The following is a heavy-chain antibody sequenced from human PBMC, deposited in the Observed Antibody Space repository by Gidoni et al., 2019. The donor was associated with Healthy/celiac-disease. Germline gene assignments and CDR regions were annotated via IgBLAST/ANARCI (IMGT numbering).Heavy chain of an antibody. D-gene: IGHD5-12*01. J-gene: IGHJ3*02. CDR2: INHSGST. Sequence: QVQLQQWGAGLLKPSETLSLTCAVYGGSFSGYYWSWIRQPPGKGLEWIGEINHSGSTNYNPSLKSRVTISVDTSKNQFSLKLSSVTAADTAVNYCARGERWLRIAFDIWGQGTMVTVSS. CDR3: ARGERWLRIAFDI. V-gene: IGHV4-34*01. CDR1: GGSFSGYY.